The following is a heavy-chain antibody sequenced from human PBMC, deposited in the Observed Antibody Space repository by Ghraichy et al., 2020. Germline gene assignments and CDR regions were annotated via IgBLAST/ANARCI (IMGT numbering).Heavy chain of an antibody. CDR1: GGSISDSSYF. CDR2: FDYTENT. CDR3: ARHASFFPFDH. V-gene: IGHV4-39*01. J-gene: IGHJ4*02. Sequence: GSLSLSCTVSGGSISDSSYFWAWIRQPPGKELEWIGTFDYTENTYYSPSLKSRVTISVDMSKNQFSLHLTSVTAADTAVYYCARHASFFPFDHWGQGTLVSVSS. D-gene: IGHD2/OR15-2a*01.